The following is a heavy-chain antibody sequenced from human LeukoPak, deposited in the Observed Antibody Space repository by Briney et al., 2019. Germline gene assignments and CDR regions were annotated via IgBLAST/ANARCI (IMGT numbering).Heavy chain of an antibody. CDR3: ARAVDRPSETPDY. V-gene: IGHV3-21*01. Sequence: PGGSLRLSCAASGFTFSSYSMNWVRQAPGKGLEWVSSISSSSSYIYYADSVKGRFTISRDNAKNSLYLQMNSLRAEDTAVYYCARAVDRPSETPDYWGQGTPVTVSS. CDR2: ISSSSSYI. CDR1: GFTFSSYS. J-gene: IGHJ4*02. D-gene: IGHD5-24*01.